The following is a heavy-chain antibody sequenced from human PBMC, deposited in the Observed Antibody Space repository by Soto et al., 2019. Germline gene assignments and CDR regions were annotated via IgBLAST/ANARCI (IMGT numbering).Heavy chain of an antibody. CDR2: GFWNDDK. CDR3: ERAYTYDFDH. CDR1: GFSFGVSGVG. V-gene: IGHV2-5*04. Sequence: QITLKESGPTLVKPTQTLTLTCTFSGFSFGVSGVGVGWIRQPPGRALEWLGLGFWNDDKRYSPALESRLTLTKDTPNNQVVLTVTNLDPGDTGTYYCERAYTYDFDHWGQGTLVTVSS. D-gene: IGHD2-21*01. J-gene: IGHJ4*02.